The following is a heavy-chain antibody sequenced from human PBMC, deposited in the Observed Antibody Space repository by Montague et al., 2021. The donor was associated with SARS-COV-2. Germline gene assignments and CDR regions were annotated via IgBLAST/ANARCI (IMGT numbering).Heavy chain of an antibody. V-gene: IGHV4-59*01. CDR2: IYYSGST. CDR3: ASAPVLLWFGERGFWFDP. Sequence: SETLSLTCTVSGGSISSYYWSWIRQPPGKGLEWIGYIYYSGSTNYNPSLKSRVTISVDTSKNQFSLKLSSVTAADTAVYYCASAPVLLWFGERGFWFDPWGQGTLVTVSS. CDR1: GGSISSYY. D-gene: IGHD3-10*01. J-gene: IGHJ5*02.